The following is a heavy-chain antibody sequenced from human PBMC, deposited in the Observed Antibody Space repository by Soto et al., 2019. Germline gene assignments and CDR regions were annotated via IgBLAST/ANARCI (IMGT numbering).Heavy chain of an antibody. CDR3: ARGGRTYWRYLGS. CDR2: TRNKVNRYTT. CDR1: GVTIRDYY. V-gene: IGHV3-72*01. J-gene: IGHJ4*02. Sequence: GGSLTLSCAASGVTIRDYYMDWVRQAPGMGLEWVARTRNKVNRYTTEYAASVKGRFTISRGGSENSVYLLMNSLKTEDTAVYYCARGGRTYWRYLGSWGQGTLVTVSS. D-gene: IGHD1-26*01.